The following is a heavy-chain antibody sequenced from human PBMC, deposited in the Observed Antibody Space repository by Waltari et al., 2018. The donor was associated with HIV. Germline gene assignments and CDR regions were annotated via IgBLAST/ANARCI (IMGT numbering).Heavy chain of an antibody. Sequence: EVQLVESGGGLVQPGGSLRLSCAASRFNLSSYWMHWFRQVPGMGLVWVSGVNGDAGSTDYADFVRGRFTIARDNAKNTLYLQMNSLRAEDTAVYYCTRAVFWSGFFTDYFFDYWGQGTPVTVSS. CDR3: TRAVFWSGFFTDYFFDY. V-gene: IGHV3-74*01. D-gene: IGHD3-3*01. CDR1: RFNLSSYW. J-gene: IGHJ4*02. CDR2: VNGDAGST.